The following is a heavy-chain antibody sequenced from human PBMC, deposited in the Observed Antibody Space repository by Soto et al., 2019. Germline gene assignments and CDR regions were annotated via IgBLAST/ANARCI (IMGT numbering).Heavy chain of an antibody. V-gene: IGHV3-23*01. CDR1: GFTFSSYA. CDR3: AKVNSYSSGYYYNPYFDY. D-gene: IGHD3-22*01. J-gene: IGHJ4*02. Sequence: GGSLRLSCAASGFTFSSYAMSWVRQAPGKGLEWVSAISGSGGSTYYADSVKGRFTISRDNSKNTLYLQMNSLRAEDTAVYYCAKVNSYSSGYYYNPYFDYWGQGTLVTVSS. CDR2: ISGSGGST.